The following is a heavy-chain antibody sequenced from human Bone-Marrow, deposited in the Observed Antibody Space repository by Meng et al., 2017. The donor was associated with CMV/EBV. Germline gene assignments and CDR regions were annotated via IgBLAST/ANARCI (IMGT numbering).Heavy chain of an antibody. D-gene: IGHD2-2*01. CDR2: ISYDGSTK. J-gene: IGHJ4*02. V-gene: IGHV3-30-3*01. CDR3: ARDQGKLGYCSSTSCPTFDH. CDR1: TDA. Sequence: TDAMHWVRQAPGKGLEWVAVISYDGSTKYYADSVKGRFTISRDNSKNTQYLQMNSLRAEDTAVYYCARDQGKLGYCSSTSCPTFDHWGQGTLVTVSS.